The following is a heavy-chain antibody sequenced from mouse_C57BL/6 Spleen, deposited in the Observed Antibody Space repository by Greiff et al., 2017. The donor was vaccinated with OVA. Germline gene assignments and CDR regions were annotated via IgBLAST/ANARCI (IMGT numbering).Heavy chain of an antibody. V-gene: IGHV1-5*01. CDR1: GYTFTSYW. J-gene: IGHJ2*01. CDR3: TRRGVYDYDGDDY. CDR2: IYPGNSDT. D-gene: IGHD2-4*01. Sequence: VQLQQSGTVLARPGASVKMSCKTSGYTFTSYWMHWVKQRPGQGLEWIGAIYPGNSDTSYNQKFKGKAKLTAVTSASTAYMELSSLTNEDSAVYYCTRRGVYDYDGDDYWGQGTTLTVSS.